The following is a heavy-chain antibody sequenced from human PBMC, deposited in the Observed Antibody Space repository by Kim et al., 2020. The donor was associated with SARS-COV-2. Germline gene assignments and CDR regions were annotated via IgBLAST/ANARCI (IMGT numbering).Heavy chain of an antibody. CDR3: AKAYYGSGSYYLWYFDL. CDR2: IYSGGSST. CDR1: GFTFSSYA. J-gene: IGHJ2*01. V-gene: IGHV3-23*03. D-gene: IGHD3-10*01. Sequence: GGSLRLSCAASGFTFSSYAMSLVRQAPGKGLEWVSVIYSGGSSTYYADSVKGRFTISRDNSKNTLYLQMNSLRAEDTAVYYCAKAYYGSGSYYLWYFDLWGRGTLVTVSS.